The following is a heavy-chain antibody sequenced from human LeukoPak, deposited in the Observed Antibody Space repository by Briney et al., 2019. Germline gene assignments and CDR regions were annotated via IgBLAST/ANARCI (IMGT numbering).Heavy chain of an antibody. J-gene: IGHJ4*02. CDR3: RTDRYGDYGDYIDY. V-gene: IGHV1-2*02. CDR1: GYTFTGYY. CDR2: INPNSGGT. D-gene: IGHD4-17*01. Sequence: GASVKVSCKASGYTFTGYYMHWVRQAPGQGLEWMGWINPNSGGTNYAQKFQGRVTMTRDTSISTAYMELSRRRSDDTAVYYCRTDRYGDYGDYIDYWGQGTLVTVSS.